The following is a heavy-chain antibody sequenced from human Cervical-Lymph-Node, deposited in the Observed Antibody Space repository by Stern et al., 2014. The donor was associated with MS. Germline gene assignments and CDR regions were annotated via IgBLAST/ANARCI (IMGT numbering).Heavy chain of an antibody. CDR3: ARYRGTFYFDN. CDR2: IILIFGTV. Sequence: VQLVQSGAEVKRPGYSVRVSCKASGGTFSTYSISWVRQAPGHGLEWMGGIILIFGTVNYAQKFQGRLTMSADKATSTVYLDLNSLRSEDTAMYYCARYRGTFYFDNWGQGTLVTVSS. CDR1: GGTFSTYS. D-gene: IGHD1-1*01. V-gene: IGHV1-69*06. J-gene: IGHJ4*02.